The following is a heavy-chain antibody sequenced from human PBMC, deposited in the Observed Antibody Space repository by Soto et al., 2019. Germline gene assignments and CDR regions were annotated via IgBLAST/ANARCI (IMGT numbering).Heavy chain of an antibody. CDR3: ARLGYCSSATCKYYFYYYGMDV. Sequence: GSLRLSCEASGFSFGSYSMNWVRQAPGKGLEWVSFISGRGTTTYYADSVRGRFTVSRDNAKNSLSLEVNSLRDEDTAVYYCARLGYCSSATCKYYFYYYGMDVWGQGTTVTVSS. J-gene: IGHJ6*02. CDR2: ISGRGTTT. CDR1: GFSFGSYS. D-gene: IGHD2-2*01. V-gene: IGHV3-48*02.